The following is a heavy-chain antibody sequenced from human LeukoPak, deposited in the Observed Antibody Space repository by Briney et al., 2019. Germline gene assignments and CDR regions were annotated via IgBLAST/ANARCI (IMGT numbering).Heavy chain of an antibody. CDR2: IYTSGST. Sequence: PSQTLSLTCTVSGGSISSGSYYWSWIRQPAGKGLEWIGRIYTSGSTNYNPSLKSRVTISVDTSKNQFSLKLSSVTAADTAVYYCANTMVRGVISRTYFDYWGQGTLVTVPS. CDR3: ANTMVRGVISRTYFDY. CDR1: GGSISSGSYY. D-gene: IGHD3-10*01. J-gene: IGHJ4*02. V-gene: IGHV4-61*02.